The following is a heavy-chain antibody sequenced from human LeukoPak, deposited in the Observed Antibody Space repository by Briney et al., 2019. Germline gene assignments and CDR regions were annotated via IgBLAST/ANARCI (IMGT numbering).Heavy chain of an antibody. CDR1: GYTFTSYD. D-gene: IGHD4-17*01. CDR3: ARDYGDPVGFDP. V-gene: IGHV1-8*03. J-gene: IGHJ5*02. Sequence: ASVKVSCKASGYTFTSYDINWVRQATGQGLEWMGWMNPNSGNTGYAQKFQGRVTITRNTSISTAYMELSRLRSDDTAVYYCARDYGDPVGFDPWGQGTLVTVSS. CDR2: MNPNSGNT.